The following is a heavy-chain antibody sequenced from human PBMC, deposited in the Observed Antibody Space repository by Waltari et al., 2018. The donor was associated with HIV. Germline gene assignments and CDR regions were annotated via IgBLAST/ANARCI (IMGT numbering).Heavy chain of an antibody. D-gene: IGHD4-17*01. CDR3: AARTVTIPYDAFDI. Sequence: EVQLVQSVAAVNKPWESLKITCKASGYGFTDSWIGWVRQMPGKGLEWMGVIYPGDSDTRYSQSFQGQVTISVDKAINTAYLQWNSLKASDTAMYYCAARTVTIPYDAFDIWGQGTLVTVS. CDR2: IYPGDSDT. J-gene: IGHJ3*02. V-gene: IGHV5-51*03. CDR1: GYGFTDSW.